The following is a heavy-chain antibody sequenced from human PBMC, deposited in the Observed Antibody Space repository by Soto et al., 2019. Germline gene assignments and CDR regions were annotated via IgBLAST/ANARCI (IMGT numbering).Heavy chain of an antibody. CDR2: IIPIFGTA. J-gene: IGHJ4*02. Sequence: VKVSCKASVGTFSIYAISWVRQTHGQGLEWMGGIIPIFGTANYAQKFQGRVTITADKSTSTAYMELSSLRSEDTAVYYCARGVTDYDFWSGYYDSYYFDFWGQGTLVTVSS. CDR3: ARGVTDYDFWSGYYDSYYFDF. CDR1: VGTFSIYA. V-gene: IGHV1-69*13. D-gene: IGHD3-3*01.